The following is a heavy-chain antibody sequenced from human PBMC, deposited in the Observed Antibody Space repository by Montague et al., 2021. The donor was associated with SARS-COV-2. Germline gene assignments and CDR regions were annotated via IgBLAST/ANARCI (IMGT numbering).Heavy chain of an antibody. D-gene: IGHD2-15*01. CDR2: IYNNGGNT. CDR3: AMSGVSNGIDY. V-gene: IGHV4-59*08. J-gene: IGHJ4*02. Sequence: SETLSLTCTVSGDPINNYYWSWIRQPPGRGLQWIGYIYNNGGNTDYNPSLKSRVTISVDTSKNQFSLKLTSVTAADTAVYYCAMSGVSNGIDYWGQGSLVTVSS. CDR1: GDPINNYY.